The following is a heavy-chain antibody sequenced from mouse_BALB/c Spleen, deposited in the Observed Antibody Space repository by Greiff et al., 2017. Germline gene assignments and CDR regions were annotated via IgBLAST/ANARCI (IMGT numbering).Heavy chain of an antibody. Sequence: QVQLKQSGAELVRPGVSVKISCKGSGYTFTDYAMHWVKQSHAKSLEWIGVISTYYGDASYNQKFKGKATMTVDKSSSTAYMELARLTSEDSAIYYCARERADGFAMDYWGQGTSVTVSS. CDR1: GYTFTDYA. D-gene: IGHD2-3*01. CDR2: ISTYYGDA. CDR3: ARERADGFAMDY. J-gene: IGHJ4*01. V-gene: IGHV1S137*01.